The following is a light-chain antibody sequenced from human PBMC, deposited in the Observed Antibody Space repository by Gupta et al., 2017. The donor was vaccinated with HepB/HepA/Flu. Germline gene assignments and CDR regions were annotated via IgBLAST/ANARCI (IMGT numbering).Light chain of an antibody. CDR3: QAWDSSTVV. V-gene: IGLV3-1*01. CDR1: KLGDKY. J-gene: IGLJ2*01. CDR2: QDT. Sequence: SYELTQPPPLSVSPGQTASITCPGDKLGDKYVSWYQQKPGQSPVLVIYQDTKRPSGIPERFSGSNSGNTATLTISGTQAIDEADYYCQAWDSSTVVFGGGTKLTVL.